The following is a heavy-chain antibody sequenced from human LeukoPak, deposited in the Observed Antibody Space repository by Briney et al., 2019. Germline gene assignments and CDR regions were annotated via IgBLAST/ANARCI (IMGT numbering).Heavy chain of an antibody. Sequence: KTSETLSLTCSVSGGSVTITNYYWGWIRQSPGKGLEWIGSIYHDGRTYYNPSLKSRVTISVDTSKNQFSLKLSSVTAADTAVYYCHGSSWSRPDYFDYWGQGTLVTVSS. CDR2: IYHDGRT. J-gene: IGHJ4*02. CDR3: HGSSWSRPDYFDY. CDR1: GGSVTITNYY. V-gene: IGHV4-39*07. D-gene: IGHD6-13*01.